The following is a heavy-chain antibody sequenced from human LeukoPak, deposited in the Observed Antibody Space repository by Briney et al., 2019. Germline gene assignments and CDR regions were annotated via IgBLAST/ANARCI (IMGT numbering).Heavy chain of an antibody. CDR2: ISSSGSTI. CDR3: ARDSSGWYYFDY. CDR1: GFTFSTYE. V-gene: IGHV3-48*03. Sequence: GGSLRLSCAASGFTFSTYEMNWVRQAPGKGLEWVSYISSSGSTIYYADSVKGRFTISRDNAKNSLYLQMNSLRAEDTAVYYCARDSSGWYYFDYWGQGTLVTVSS. J-gene: IGHJ4*02. D-gene: IGHD6-19*01.